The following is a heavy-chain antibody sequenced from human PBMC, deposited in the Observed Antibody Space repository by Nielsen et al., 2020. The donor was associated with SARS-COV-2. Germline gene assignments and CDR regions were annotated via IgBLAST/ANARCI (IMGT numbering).Heavy chain of an antibody. V-gene: IGHV3-30-3*01. J-gene: IGHJ5*02. D-gene: IGHD1-1*01. CDR1: GFTFSSYG. CDR3: ARDKLATSGNNWFDP. Sequence: GESLKISCAASGFTFSSYGMQWVRQAPGKVLEWVAFISYDTNNKYYADSVKGRFTISRDNSKNTLYLQMNSLTLEDTALYWCARDKLATSGNNWFDPWGQGTLVTVSS. CDR2: ISYDTNNK.